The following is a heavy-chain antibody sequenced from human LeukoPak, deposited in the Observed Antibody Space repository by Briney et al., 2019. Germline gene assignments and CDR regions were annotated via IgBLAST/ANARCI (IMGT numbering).Heavy chain of an antibody. CDR3: ARRSGEGYFDC. D-gene: IGHD1-26*01. CDR2: IYSGGDT. Sequence: GGSLRLSCAASGFIDSSNYMTWVRQAPGKGLEWLSVIYSGGDTYYADSVKGRFTISRDNSKNTLYLQMNSLRAEDTAVYYCARRSGEGYFDCWGQGTLVTVSS. V-gene: IGHV3-66*01. CDR1: GFIDSSNY. J-gene: IGHJ4*02.